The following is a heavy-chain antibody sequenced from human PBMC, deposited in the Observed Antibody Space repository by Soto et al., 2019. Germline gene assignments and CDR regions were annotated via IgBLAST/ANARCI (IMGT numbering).Heavy chain of an antibody. V-gene: IGHV3-23*01. D-gene: IGHD6-19*01. CDR2: ISVSGGTT. J-gene: IGHJ4*02. CDR1: GFTFTSYA. CDR3: AKGLDPSGWHYFDY. Sequence: EVPLLESGGGLVQPGGSLRLSCAASGFTFTSYAMSWVRQAPGKGLGWVSAISVSGGTTYYADSVKGRFTISRDNSKNTLYLQMNSLRAEDTAVYYCAKGLDPSGWHYFDYWGQGTLVTVSS.